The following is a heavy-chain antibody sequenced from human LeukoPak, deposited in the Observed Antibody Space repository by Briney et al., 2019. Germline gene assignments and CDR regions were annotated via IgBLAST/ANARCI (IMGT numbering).Heavy chain of an antibody. CDR2: INHSGST. Sequence: SETLSLTCAVYGGSFSGYYWSWIRQPPGKGLEWIGEINHSGSTNYNPSLKSRVTISVDTSKNQFSPKLSSVTAADTAVYYCARCVYMITFGGVPVGNAFDIWGQGTMVTVSS. J-gene: IGHJ3*02. V-gene: IGHV4-34*01. D-gene: IGHD3-16*01. CDR3: ARCVYMITFGGVPVGNAFDI. CDR1: GGSFSGYY.